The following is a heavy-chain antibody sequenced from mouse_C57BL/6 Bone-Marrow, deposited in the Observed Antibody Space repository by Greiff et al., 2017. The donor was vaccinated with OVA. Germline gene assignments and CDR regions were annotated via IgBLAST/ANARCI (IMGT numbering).Heavy chain of an antibody. CDR1: GFSLTSYG. V-gene: IGHV2-2*01. D-gene: IGHD2-4*01. CDR2: IWSGGST. CDR3: ARKGNYDSWCAY. J-gene: IGHJ3*01. Sequence: QVQLKESGPGLVQPSQSLSITCTVSGFSLTSYGVHWVRQSPGKGLEWLGVIWSGGSTDYNAAFISRLSISKDNSKSQVFFKMNSLQADDTAIYYCARKGNYDSWCAYWGQGTLVTVSA.